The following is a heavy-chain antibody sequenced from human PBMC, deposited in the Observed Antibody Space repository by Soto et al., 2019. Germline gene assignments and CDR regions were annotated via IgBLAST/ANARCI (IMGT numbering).Heavy chain of an antibody. V-gene: IGHV1-2*02. CDR1: GYNFIAYY. Sequence: QVQLVQSGAEVRKPGASVNVSCRASGYNFIAYYIHWIRQSPGRRLEWMGWINPVSGATEFAQNFQGRVTMTRATSLSTAYMELSRLVSDDTAVYYCARDKAGYYDRFFDQWGLGTLVTVSS. D-gene: IGHD1-26*01. CDR2: INPVSGAT. CDR3: ARDKAGYYDRFFDQ. J-gene: IGHJ4*02.